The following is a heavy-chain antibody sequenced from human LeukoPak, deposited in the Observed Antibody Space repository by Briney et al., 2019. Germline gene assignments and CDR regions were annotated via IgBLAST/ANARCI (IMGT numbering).Heavy chain of an antibody. V-gene: IGHV3-21*01. CDR3: ARARCNNGACYRFDY. J-gene: IGHJ4*02. CDR2: ISSSSSYI. D-gene: IGHD2-8*01. Sequence: GGSLRLSCSASGFNLSSYSMNWVRQPPGKGLEWVSSISSSSSYIYYADSVKGRFTISRDNAKNSLYLQMNSLRAEDTAVYYGARARCNNGACYRFDYWGQGTLVTVSS. CDR1: GFNLSSYS.